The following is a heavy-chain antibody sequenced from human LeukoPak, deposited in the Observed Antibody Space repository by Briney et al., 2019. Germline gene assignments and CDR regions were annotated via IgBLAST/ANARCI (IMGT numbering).Heavy chain of an antibody. CDR1: GFTLGSYW. CDR2: IKFDESEK. Sequence: PGGSLRLSCAASGFTLGSYWMAWVRQAPGEGLEWVASIKFDESEKHYADSVKGRLTISRDTSTNTVYLQMNSLRAEDTAVYYCARSRLGYSNFDFWGQGALVTVSS. J-gene: IGHJ4*02. V-gene: IGHV3-7*03. CDR3: ARSRLGYSNFDF. D-gene: IGHD4-11*01.